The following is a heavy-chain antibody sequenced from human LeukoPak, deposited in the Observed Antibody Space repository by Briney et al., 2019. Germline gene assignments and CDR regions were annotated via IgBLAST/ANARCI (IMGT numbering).Heavy chain of an antibody. CDR3: ARDGEGQNWFDP. V-gene: IGHV1-8*03. CDR1: GYTFTSYD. J-gene: IGHJ5*02. CDR2: MNPNSGNT. D-gene: IGHD5-24*01. Sequence: ASVKVSCKASGYTFTSYDINWVRQATGQGLEWMGWMNPNSGNTGYAQKFQGRVTITRNTSISTAYMELSSLRSEDTAVYYRARDGEGQNWFDPWGQGTLVTVSS.